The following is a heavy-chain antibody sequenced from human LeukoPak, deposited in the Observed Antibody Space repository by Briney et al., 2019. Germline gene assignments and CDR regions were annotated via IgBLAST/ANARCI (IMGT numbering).Heavy chain of an antibody. D-gene: IGHD1-26*01. V-gene: IGHV4-38-2*01. CDR3: ARQSGYFDY. Sequence: SSETLSLTCAVSGYSISSGYYWGWIRQPPGKGLEWIGSIYHSGSTYYNPSLKSRVTISVDTSKNQFSLKLSPVTAADTAVYYCARQSGYFDYWGQGTLVTVSS. CDR2: IYHSGST. J-gene: IGHJ4*02. CDR1: GYSISSGYY.